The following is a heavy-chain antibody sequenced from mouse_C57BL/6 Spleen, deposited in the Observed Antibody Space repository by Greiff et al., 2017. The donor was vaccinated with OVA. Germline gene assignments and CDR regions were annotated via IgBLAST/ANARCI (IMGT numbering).Heavy chain of an antibody. CDR1: GFTIKDYY. V-gene: IGHV14-1*01. CDR2: IDPEDGDT. CDR3: TTITTVVATSDY. J-gene: IGHJ2*01. Sequence: EVQLQQSGAELVRPGASVKLSCTASGFTIKDYYMHWVKQRPEQGLEWIGRIDPEDGDTEYAPKFQGTATMTADTSSNTAYLQLSSLASEDTAVYYCTTITTVVATSDYWGQGTTLTVSS. D-gene: IGHD1-1*01.